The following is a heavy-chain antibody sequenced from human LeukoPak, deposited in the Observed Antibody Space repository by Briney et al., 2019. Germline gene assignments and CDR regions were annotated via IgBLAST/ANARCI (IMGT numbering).Heavy chain of an antibody. D-gene: IGHD3-10*01. J-gene: IGHJ6*02. Sequence: SGPTLVNPTQTLTLTCSFSGFSLSTIGMCVSWIRQPPGKALECLARIDWADDRYYSTSLKTRLTISKHTSKSQVVITLPNMDPVGTATYYCARSSGTYYYYAMDVWGQGTTVTVSS. CDR2: IDWADDR. CDR3: ARSSGTYYYYAMDV. CDR1: GFSLSTIGMC. V-gene: IGHV2-70*11.